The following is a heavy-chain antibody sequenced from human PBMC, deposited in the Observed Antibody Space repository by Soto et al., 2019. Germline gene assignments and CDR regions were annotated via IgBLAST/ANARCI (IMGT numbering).Heavy chain of an antibody. CDR1: GGSISSGGYY. CDR2: IYYSGST. J-gene: IGHJ4*02. Sequence: SETLSLTCTVSGGSISSGGYYWSWIRQHPGKGLEWIGYIYYSGSTYYNLSLKSRATISIDTSKDQFSLRLGSVTAADTAVYYCARVEGSSYYFRHDCWGRGTLVTVSS. CDR3: ARVEGSSYYFRHDC. D-gene: IGHD1-26*01. V-gene: IGHV4-31*03.